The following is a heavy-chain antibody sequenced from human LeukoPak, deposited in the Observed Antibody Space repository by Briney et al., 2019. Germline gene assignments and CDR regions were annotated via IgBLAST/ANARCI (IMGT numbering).Heavy chain of an antibody. D-gene: IGHD3-10*01. Sequence: ASVKVSCKASGYTFTSYDINWVRQATGQGLEWMGWMNPNSGNANYAQKLQGRVTMTTDTSTSTTYMELRSLRSDDTAVYYCAGGELLGWFDPWGQGTLVTVSS. J-gene: IGHJ5*02. CDR2: MNPNSGNA. V-gene: IGHV1-8*01. CDR1: GYTFTSYD. CDR3: AGGELLGWFDP.